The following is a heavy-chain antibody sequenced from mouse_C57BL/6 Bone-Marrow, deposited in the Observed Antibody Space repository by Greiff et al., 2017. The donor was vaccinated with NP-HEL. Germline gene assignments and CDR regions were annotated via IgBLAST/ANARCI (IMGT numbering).Heavy chain of an antibody. CDR1: GYTFTSYW. CDR2: IHPNSGST. CDR3: ARSGYYGTWFAY. D-gene: IGHD1-1*01. J-gene: IGHJ3*01. V-gene: IGHV1-64*01. Sequence: VQLQQPGAELVKPGASVKLSCKASGYTFTSYWMHWVKQRPGQGLEWIGMIHPNSGSTNYNEKFKSKATLTVDKSSSTAYMQLSSLTSEDSAVYYCARSGYYGTWFAYWGQGTLVTVSA.